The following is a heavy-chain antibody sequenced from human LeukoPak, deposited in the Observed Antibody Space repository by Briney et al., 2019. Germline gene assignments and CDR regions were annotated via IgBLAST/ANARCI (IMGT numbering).Heavy chain of an antibody. CDR3: AREDYDYVWGSYRPRANWFDP. J-gene: IGHJ5*02. V-gene: IGHV3-21*01. CDR2: ISSSSSYI. CDR1: GFTFSSYS. Sequence: GGSPRLSCAASGFTFSSYSMNWVRQAPGKGLEWVSSISSSSSYIYYADSVKGRFTISRDNAKNSLYLQMNSLRAEDTAVYYCAREDYDYVWGSYRPRANWFDPWGQGTLVTVSS. D-gene: IGHD3-16*02.